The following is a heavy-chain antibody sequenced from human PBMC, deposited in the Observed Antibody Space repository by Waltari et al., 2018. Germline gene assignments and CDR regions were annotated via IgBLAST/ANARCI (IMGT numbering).Heavy chain of an antibody. J-gene: IGHJ4*02. CDR2: IYSGGST. Sequence: EVQLVETGGGLIQPGGSLRLSCAASGFTVSSNYMSWVRQAPGKGREWVSVIYSGGSTYYADSVKGRFTISRDNSKNTLYLQMNSLRAADTAVYYCARLTTTHLFDYWGQGTLVTVSS. D-gene: IGHD1-1*01. V-gene: IGHV3-53*02. CDR3: ARLTTTHLFDY. CDR1: GFTVSSNY.